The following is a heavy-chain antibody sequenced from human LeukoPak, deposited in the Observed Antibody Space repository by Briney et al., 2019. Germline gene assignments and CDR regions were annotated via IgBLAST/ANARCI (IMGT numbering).Heavy chain of an antibody. D-gene: IGHD1-7*01. CDR2: IDPSDSYT. V-gene: IGHV5-10-1*01. J-gene: IGHJ5*02. CDR3: AQSRITGTTDWFDP. CDR1: GYRFTSYW. Sequence: GESLKISCKGSGYRFTSYWISWVRQMPGKGLEWMGRIDPSDSYTNYSPSFQGHVTISADKSISTAYLQWSSLKASDNAMYYCAQSRITGTTDWFDPWGQGTLSPSPQ.